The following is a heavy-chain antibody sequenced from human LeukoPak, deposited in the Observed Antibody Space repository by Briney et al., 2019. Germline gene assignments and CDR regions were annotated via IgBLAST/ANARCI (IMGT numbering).Heavy chain of an antibody. Sequence: VSLRLSCSASVLTVITNDMTWVRQATGKGLEWVSVLYSDGNTKYADSVQGRFTIARDNSKNTLYLEMNSLSPDDTAVYYCARGVEPLAANTLAYWGQGTLVTVSS. CDR1: VLTVITND. CDR2: LYSDGNT. V-gene: IGHV3-53*01. D-gene: IGHD1-14*01. CDR3: ARGVEPLAANTLAY. J-gene: IGHJ4*02.